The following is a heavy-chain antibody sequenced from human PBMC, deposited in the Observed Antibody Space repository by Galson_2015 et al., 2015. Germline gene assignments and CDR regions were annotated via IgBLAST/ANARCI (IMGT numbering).Heavy chain of an antibody. CDR3: AKDTRLGSMRAYYFDY. CDR2: ISGDGGST. Sequence: RQAPGKGLEWVSLISGDGGSTYYADSVKGRFTISRDNSKNSLYLQMNSLRTEDTALYYCAKDTRLGSMRAYYFDYWGQGTLVTVSS. D-gene: IGHD2/OR15-2a*01. J-gene: IGHJ4*02. V-gene: IGHV3-43*02.